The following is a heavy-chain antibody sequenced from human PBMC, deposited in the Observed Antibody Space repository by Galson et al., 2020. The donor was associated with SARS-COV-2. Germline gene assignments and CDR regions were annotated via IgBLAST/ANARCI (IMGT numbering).Heavy chain of an antibody. V-gene: IGHV3-21*01. CDR2: ISSSSSYI. D-gene: IGHD1-7*01. Sequence: GGSLRLSCAGSTFSFSNDYMTWVRQAPGKGLEWVSSISSSSSYIYYADSVKGRFTISRDNAENSLYLQMNNLRAEDTAVYYCAREAGTTRYYYAMDVWGQGTTVIVSS. CDR3: AREAGTTRYYYAMDV. CDR1: TFSFSNDY. J-gene: IGHJ6*02.